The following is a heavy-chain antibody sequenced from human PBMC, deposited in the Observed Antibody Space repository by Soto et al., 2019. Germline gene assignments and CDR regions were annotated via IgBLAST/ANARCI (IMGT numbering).Heavy chain of an antibody. Sequence: PGGSLRLSCAASGFTFGSYWMSWVRQAPGKGLEWVANIKQDGTEIYYVDSVKGRFTISRDNAKNSLYLQMNSLRAEDTAVYYCARREGRDYDFWSGSDAFDIWGQGTMVTVSS. V-gene: IGHV3-7*01. J-gene: IGHJ3*02. CDR2: IKQDGTEI. D-gene: IGHD3-3*01. CDR1: GFTFGSYW. CDR3: ARREGRDYDFWSGSDAFDI.